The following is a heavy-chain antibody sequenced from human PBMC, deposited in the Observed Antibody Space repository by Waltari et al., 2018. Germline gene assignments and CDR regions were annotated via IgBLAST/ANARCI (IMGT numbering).Heavy chain of an antibody. D-gene: IGHD1-20*01. CDR1: GCTLRTYL. Sequence: EVQLVESGGGLVQPGGSLRLSCTASGCTLRTYLLPWALQAPGKGLEWVSRINSEGSSAISADSVEGRFTISRDNAKNTLYLQMNSLRAEDTALYYCAREINWNDGGRFFDYWGQGTLVTVSS. CDR2: INSEGSSA. V-gene: IGHV3-74*01. J-gene: IGHJ4*02. CDR3: AREINWNDGGRFFDY.